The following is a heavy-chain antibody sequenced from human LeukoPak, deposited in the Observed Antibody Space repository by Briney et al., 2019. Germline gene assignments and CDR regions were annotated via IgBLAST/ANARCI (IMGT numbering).Heavy chain of an antibody. Sequence: PGGSLRLSCAASGFTFNSYSMNWVRQAPGKGLEWVSFISSSSSYIYYSDSVKGRFTVSRDNSKNTMYLQMNSLNAEDTAVYYCAKDEVVPGYYYTDVWGRGTTVTISS. D-gene: IGHD2-2*01. V-gene: IGHV3-21*01. CDR2: ISSSSSYI. J-gene: IGHJ6*03. CDR3: AKDEVVPGYYYTDV. CDR1: GFTFNSYS.